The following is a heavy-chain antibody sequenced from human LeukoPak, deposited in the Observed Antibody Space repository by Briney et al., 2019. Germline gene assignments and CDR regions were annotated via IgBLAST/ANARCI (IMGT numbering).Heavy chain of an antibody. D-gene: IGHD2-15*01. V-gene: IGHV3-23*01. CDR3: AGCSGGSCYSRGKYGVDV. CDR2: ISTSGDFT. CDR1: GFTFSSYA. J-gene: IGHJ6*02. Sequence: GGSLRLSCATSGFTFSSYAMNWVRQAPGKGLECVSFISTSGDFTYYAASVKGRFTVSRDNSKNTLYLQMNSLRADDMTVYYCAGCSGGSCYSRGKYGVDVWGQGTTVIVSS.